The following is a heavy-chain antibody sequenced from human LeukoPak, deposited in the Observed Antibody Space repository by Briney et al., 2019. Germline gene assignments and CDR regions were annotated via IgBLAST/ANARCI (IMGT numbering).Heavy chain of an antibody. CDR2: ISAYNGNT. CDR3: ASSPYYDSSGDFDY. J-gene: IGHJ4*02. CDR1: GYTFTSYG. Sequence: ASVKVSCKASGYTFTSYGISWVRQAPGQGLEWMGWISAYNGNTNYAQKLQGRVTMTTDTSTSTAYMELRSLRSDDTAVYYCASSPYYDSSGDFDYWGQGTLVTVSS. V-gene: IGHV1-18*01. D-gene: IGHD3-22*01.